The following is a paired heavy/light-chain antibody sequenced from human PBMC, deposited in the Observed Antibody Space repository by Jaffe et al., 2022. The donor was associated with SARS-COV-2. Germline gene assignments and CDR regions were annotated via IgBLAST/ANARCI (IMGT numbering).Light chain of an antibody. CDR3: HQRNNWPDT. V-gene: IGKV3-11*01. CDR2: DAS. CDR1: QSVSSY. Sequence: EIVLTQSPATLSLSPGERATLSCRASQSVSSYLAWYQQKLGQAPRLLIYDASNRATGIPARFSGSGSGTDFTLTISSLEPEDFAVYFCHQRNNWPDTFGQGTKLEIK. J-gene: IGKJ2*01.
Heavy chain of an antibody. CDR1: GGSISGYH. CDR2: VYYSGGT. J-gene: IGHJ5*01. D-gene: IGHD3-10*01. CDR3: ARYGVRGSRHHWFDS. Sequence: QVQLQESGPGLVQPSETLSLTCSVSGGSISGYHWGWIRQPPGKGLEYIGYVYYSGGTNYNPSVQSRVTISVDTSKNQCSLKLNSVTAADTAVYYCARYGVRGSRHHWFDSWGQGTPVTVSS. V-gene: IGHV4-59*01.